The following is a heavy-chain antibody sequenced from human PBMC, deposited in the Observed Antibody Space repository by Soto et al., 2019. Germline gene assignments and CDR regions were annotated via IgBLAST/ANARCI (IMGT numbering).Heavy chain of an antibody. J-gene: IGHJ3*02. Sequence: GASVKVSCKASGGTFSSYAISWVRQAPGQGLEWMGGIIPIFGTANYAQKYQGRDTITADESTSTAYMELSSLRSEDTAVYYCARDTINIVVVPAAILRTRLSDAFDIWGQGTMVTVSS. CDR2: IIPIFGTA. CDR1: GGTFSSYA. V-gene: IGHV1-69*13. D-gene: IGHD2-2*02. CDR3: ARDTINIVVVPAAILRTRLSDAFDI.